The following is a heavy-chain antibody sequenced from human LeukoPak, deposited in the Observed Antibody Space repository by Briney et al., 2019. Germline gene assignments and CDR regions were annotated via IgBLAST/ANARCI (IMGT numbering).Heavy chain of an antibody. V-gene: IGHV3-74*01. Sequence: QAGGSLRPSCATSGFTFSNYWMHWVRQVPGKGLVWVSRISVDETRTTYADSVKGRFTISRENTKNTLYLQMNSLRAEDTAVYYCARDRGDGRNYYYGMDVWGQGTTVTVSS. CDR1: GFTFSNYW. CDR3: ARDRGDGRNYYYGMDV. J-gene: IGHJ6*02. D-gene: IGHD3-16*01. CDR2: ISVDETRT.